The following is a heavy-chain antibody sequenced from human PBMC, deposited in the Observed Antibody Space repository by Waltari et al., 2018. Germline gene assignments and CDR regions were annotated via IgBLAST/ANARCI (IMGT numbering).Heavy chain of an antibody. CDR2: VHREIGKP. CDR1: GYTFTDFY. V-gene: IGHV1-69-2*01. J-gene: IGHJ3*02. Sequence: DVQVVQSGAEVKKPGATVKISCKVSGYTFTDFYMHWVQQAPGKGLQWVGLVHREIGKPVQARNFKGRVTMPADTSTNTAYMELSSLRCGDTAVCYWGVLVATNCVPLDSWGQGTVVTVS. D-gene: IGHD5-12*01. CDR3: GVLVATNCVPLDS.